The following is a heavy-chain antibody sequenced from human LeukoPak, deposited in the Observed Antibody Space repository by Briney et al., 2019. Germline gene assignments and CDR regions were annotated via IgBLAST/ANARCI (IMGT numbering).Heavy chain of an antibody. CDR2: IRYDGSNK. D-gene: IGHD6-6*01. CDR3: AKGVSGSSPGNY. Sequence: GGSLRLSCAASGFTFSSYGMHWVRRAPGKGLEWVAFIRYDGSNKYYADSVKGRFTISRDNSKNTLYLQMNSLRAEDTAVYYCAKGVSGSSPGNYWGQGTLVTVSS. V-gene: IGHV3-30*02. CDR1: GFTFSSYG. J-gene: IGHJ4*02.